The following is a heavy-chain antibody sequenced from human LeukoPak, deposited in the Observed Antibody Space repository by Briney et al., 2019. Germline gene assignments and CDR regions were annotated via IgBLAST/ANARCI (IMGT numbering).Heavy chain of an antibody. CDR2: MKEDASEK. CDR1: GFTFSTYW. CDR3: AKGGHFDY. D-gene: IGHD3-16*01. Sequence: GGSLRLSCAASGFTFSTYWMTWVRRAPGKGLEWVANMKEDASEKYYVDSVKGRFTISRDNAKNSLYLQMNSLRAEDTAVYYCAKGGHFDYWGQGTLVTVSS. V-gene: IGHV3-7*01. J-gene: IGHJ4*02.